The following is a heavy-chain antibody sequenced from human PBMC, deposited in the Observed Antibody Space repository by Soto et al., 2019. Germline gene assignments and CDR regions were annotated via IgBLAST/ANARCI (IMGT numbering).Heavy chain of an antibody. CDR2: IYYSGST. V-gene: IGHV4-31*03. J-gene: IGHJ6*02. Sequence: LSLTCTVSGGSISSGGYYWSWIRQHPGKGLEWIGYIYYSGSTYYNPSLKSRVTISVDTSKNQFSLKLSSVTAADTAVYYCARGKRIVVVTAPGYYYYGMDVWGQGTTVTVSS. D-gene: IGHD2-21*02. CDR3: ARGKRIVVVTAPGYYYYGMDV. CDR1: GGSISSGGYY.